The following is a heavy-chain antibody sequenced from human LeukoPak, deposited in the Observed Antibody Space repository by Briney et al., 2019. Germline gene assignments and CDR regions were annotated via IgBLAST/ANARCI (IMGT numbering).Heavy chain of an antibody. V-gene: IGHV4-34*01. CDR3: ARIQRLLFGSYYYYYYSMDV. Sequence: PSETLSLTCAVYGGSFSGYYWSWIRQLPGKGLEWSGEINHSGSTNYNPSLKSRVTISVDRAKNQFSLKLNSGTDADTAVYYCARIQRLLFGSYYYYYYSMDVWGKGTTVTVSS. D-gene: IGHD5-12*01. CDR1: GGSFSGYY. CDR2: INHSGST. J-gene: IGHJ6*04.